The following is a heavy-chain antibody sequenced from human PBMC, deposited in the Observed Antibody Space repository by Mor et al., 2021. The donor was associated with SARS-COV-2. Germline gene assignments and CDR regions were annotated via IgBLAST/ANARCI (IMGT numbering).Heavy chain of an antibody. CDR3: ARDRSGYDDY. V-gene: IGHV4-59*01. D-gene: IGHD5-12*01. Sequence: GYIYYSGSTNYNPSLKSRVTISVDTSKNQFSLKLSSVTAADTAVYYCARDRSGYDDY. J-gene: IGHJ4*01. CDR2: IYYSGST.